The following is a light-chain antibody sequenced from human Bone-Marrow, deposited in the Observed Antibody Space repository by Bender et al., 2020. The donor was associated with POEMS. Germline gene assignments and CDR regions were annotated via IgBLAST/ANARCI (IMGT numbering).Light chain of an antibody. J-gene: IGLJ3*02. Sequence: QSVLTQPPSASGTPGQRVTISCSGSSSNIGTNPVNWYQQLPGTAPKLLIYINNQRPSGVPDRFSGTKSGTSASLAIRGLQSEDEADYYCEAWEDSQNGWVFGGGTKLTVL. CDR3: EAWEDSQNGWV. CDR1: SSNIGTNP. CDR2: INN. V-gene: IGLV1-44*01.